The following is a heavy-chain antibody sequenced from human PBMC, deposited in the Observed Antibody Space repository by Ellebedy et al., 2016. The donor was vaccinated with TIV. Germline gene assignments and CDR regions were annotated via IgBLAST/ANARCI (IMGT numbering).Heavy chain of an antibody. J-gene: IGHJ5*02. V-gene: IGHV3-30-3*01. CDR1: GFIFSSHI. Sequence: GESLKISXAASGFIFSSHIMHWVRQALGKGLEWVAGISYDGNNKYYAGSVKGRFTVSRDNSKNTLYLQMNSLRPEDTAVYYCARAVPRGFRLGEFSFLHHPNWFGPWGQGTLVTVSS. CDR2: ISYDGNNK. CDR3: ARAVPRGFRLGEFSFLHHPNWFGP. D-gene: IGHD3-16*02.